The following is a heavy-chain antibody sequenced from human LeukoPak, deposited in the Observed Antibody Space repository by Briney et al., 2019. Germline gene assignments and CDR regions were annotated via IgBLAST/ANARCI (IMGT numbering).Heavy chain of an antibody. CDR3: ARDRCSGGSCYLFDY. CDR1: GFAFSSYW. D-gene: IGHD2-15*01. CDR2: IKGDESEI. Sequence: TGGSLRLSCAASGFAFSSYWMSWVRQAPGKGLEWVAAIKGDESEIYYVDSVKGRFTISRDNTKNSLYLQMNNLRADDTAVYYCARDRCSGGSCYLFDYWGQGTLVTVSS. J-gene: IGHJ4*02. V-gene: IGHV3-7*01.